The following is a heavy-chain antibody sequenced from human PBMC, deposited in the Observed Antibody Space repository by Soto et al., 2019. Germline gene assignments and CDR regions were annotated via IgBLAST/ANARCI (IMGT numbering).Heavy chain of an antibody. CDR1: GFTFSSYA. V-gene: IGHV3-23*01. CDR3: AKEGRRTIFGVVARDAFDI. CDR2: ISGSGGST. J-gene: IGHJ3*02. D-gene: IGHD3-3*01. Sequence: GGSLSLSCAASGFTFSSYAMSWVRQAPGKGLEWVSAISGSGGSTYYADSVKGRFTISRDNSKNTLYLQMNSLRAEDTAVYYCAKEGRRTIFGVVARDAFDIWGQGTMVTVSS.